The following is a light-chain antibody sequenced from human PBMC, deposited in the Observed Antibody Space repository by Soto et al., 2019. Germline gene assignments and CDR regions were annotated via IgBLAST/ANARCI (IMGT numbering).Light chain of an antibody. J-gene: IGKJ4*01. CDR2: DAS. V-gene: IGKV1-5*01. CDR3: QQFDRFPLT. Sequence: GDTVTITCRASQSIRSWLAWYQQEPGKAPKLLIHDASSLESGVPSRFSGSGSGTEFTLTISSLQPDDFASYYCQQFDRFPLTFGGGTKVEIK. CDR1: QSIRSW.